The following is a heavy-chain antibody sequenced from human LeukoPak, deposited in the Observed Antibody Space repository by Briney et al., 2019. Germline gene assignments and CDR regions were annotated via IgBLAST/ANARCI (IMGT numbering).Heavy chain of an antibody. D-gene: IGHD3-3*01. CDR1: GGSFSGYY. J-gene: IGHJ5*02. V-gene: IGHV4-34*01. CDR3: ARGGTTYYDFWSGYYSRGHNWFDP. CDR2: INHSGST. Sequence: SETLSLTCAVYGGSFSGYYWSWIRQPPGKGLEWIGEINHSGSTNYNPSLKSRVTISVDTSKNQFSLKLSSVTAADTAVYYCARGGTTYYDFWSGYYSRGHNWFDPWGQGTLVTVS.